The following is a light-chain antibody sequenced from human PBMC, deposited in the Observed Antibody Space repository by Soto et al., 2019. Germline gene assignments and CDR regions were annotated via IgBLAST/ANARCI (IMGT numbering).Light chain of an antibody. CDR3: QSYDNRLTAYV. CDR2: GNS. V-gene: IGLV1-40*01. CDR1: SSNIGAGYD. Sequence: QSALTQPPSVSGAPGQRVTISCTGSSSNIGAGYDVHWYQQLPGTVPKLFIYGNSNRPSGVPDRFSGSKSGTSASLAITGLQAEDEADYYCQSYDNRLTAYVFGTGTKVTVL. J-gene: IGLJ1*01.